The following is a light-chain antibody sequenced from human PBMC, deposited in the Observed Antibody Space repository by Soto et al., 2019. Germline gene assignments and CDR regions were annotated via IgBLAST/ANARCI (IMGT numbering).Light chain of an antibody. CDR2: WAS. J-gene: IGKJ4*01. V-gene: IGKV1-5*03. CDR3: QQYYTTPLT. CDR1: QSVSGW. Sequence: DIQMTQSPSTLSASVGDTVTVPCRASQSVSGWLAWYQQKPGEAPKLLIYWASTRESGVPDRFSGNGSGTDFTLTISSLQAEDVAVYYCQQYYTTPLTFGGGTKVDI.